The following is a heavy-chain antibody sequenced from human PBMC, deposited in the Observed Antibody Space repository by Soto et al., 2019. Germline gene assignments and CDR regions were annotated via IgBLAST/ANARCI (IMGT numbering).Heavy chain of an antibody. Sequence: SETLSLTCLVSGGSISSVGHYWTWIRQQPGKGLEWIGYIYYSGSTDYNPSLKSRVTISVDRSKNQFSLNLSSVTAADTAIYYCARESGGYDSSTRYGLDVWGQGTTVTVSS. V-gene: IGHV4-31*03. CDR2: IYYSGST. J-gene: IGHJ6*02. CDR1: GGSISSVGHY. CDR3: ARESGGYDSSTRYGLDV. D-gene: IGHD6-25*01.